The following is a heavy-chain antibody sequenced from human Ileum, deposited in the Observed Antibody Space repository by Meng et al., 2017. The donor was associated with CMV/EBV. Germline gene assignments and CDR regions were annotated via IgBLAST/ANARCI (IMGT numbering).Heavy chain of an antibody. CDR1: GGSFSGYY. D-gene: IGHD2-21*01. V-gene: IGHV4-34*01. CDR3: AREPPFVPADS. Sequence: QLQPHECGAGPLKPSDTLSLTCEIYGGSFSGYYWSWIRQPPGKGLEWIAEVSHSGVTNYNPSLKSRVTISIDTSKNQFSLHLSSVTAADTAVYYCAREPPFVPADSWGQGTLVTVSS. J-gene: IGHJ4*02. CDR2: VSHSGVT.